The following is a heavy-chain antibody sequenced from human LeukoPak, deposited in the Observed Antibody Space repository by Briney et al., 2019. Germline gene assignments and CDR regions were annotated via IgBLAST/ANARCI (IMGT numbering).Heavy chain of an antibody. CDR3: ATGAPASVDI. J-gene: IGHJ3*02. D-gene: IGHD7-27*01. CDR1: GVSISNGAHY. CDR2: IYYNGCP. Sequence: SETLSLTCSVSGVSISNGAHYWRWLRQHPEKGLEWIAYIYYNGCPYYNPSLESRLTISLDTTENLFSLTLSSVTAADTAVHYCATGAPASVDIWGQGKTVSASS. V-gene: IGHV4-31*03.